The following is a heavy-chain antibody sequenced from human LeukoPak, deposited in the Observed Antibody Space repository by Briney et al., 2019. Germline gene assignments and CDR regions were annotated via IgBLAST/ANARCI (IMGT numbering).Heavy chain of an antibody. CDR1: SGSISSSSYY. J-gene: IGHJ3*02. V-gene: IGHV4-39*01. Sequence: SETLSLTCTVSSGSISSSSYYWRWIRQPPGKGLEWNGSIYYSGSTYYNPSLKSRVTISVDTSKNQFSLKLSSVTAADTAVYYCARTMVRGVNDAFDIWGQGTMVTVSS. CDR2: IYYSGST. D-gene: IGHD3-10*01. CDR3: ARTMVRGVNDAFDI.